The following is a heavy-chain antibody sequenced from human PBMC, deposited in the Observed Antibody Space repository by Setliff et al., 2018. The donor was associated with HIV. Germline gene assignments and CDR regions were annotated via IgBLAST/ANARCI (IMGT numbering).Heavy chain of an antibody. CDR3: AITIVGVTTEMY. CDR2: INHSGSI. V-gene: IGHV4-34*01. CDR1: GGSFSGYY. Sequence: SETLSLTCAVYGGSFSGYYWSWIRQPPGKGLERIGEINHSGSINYNPSLQSRVTVSVDTSKPQFSLKVKSVTAADTAVYYCAITIVGVTTEMYWGQGTLVTVSS. D-gene: IGHD2-21*02. J-gene: IGHJ4*02.